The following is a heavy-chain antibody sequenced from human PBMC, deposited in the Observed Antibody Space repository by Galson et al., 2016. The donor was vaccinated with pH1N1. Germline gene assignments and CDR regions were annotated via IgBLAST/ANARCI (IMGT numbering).Heavy chain of an antibody. J-gene: IGHJ4*02. CDR3: AKTVGSTLGH. D-gene: IGHD2-15*01. V-gene: IGHV3-9*01. Sequence: WNSGSIGYADSVKGRFTISRDNSKKTAYLQMNTLSAEDTAVYFCAKTVGSTLGHWGQGTLVTVSS. CDR2: WNSGSI.